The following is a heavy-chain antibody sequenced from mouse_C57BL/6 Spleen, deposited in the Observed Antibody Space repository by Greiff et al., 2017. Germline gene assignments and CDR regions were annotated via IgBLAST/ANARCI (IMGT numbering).Heavy chain of an antibody. CDR3: ARKGDGYYEWFAY. J-gene: IGHJ3*01. CDR2: IDPSDSYT. Sequence: QVQLQQPGAELVMPGASVKLSCKASGYTFTSYWMHWVKQRPGQGLEWIGEIDPSDSYTNYNQKFKGKSTLTVDKSSSTAYMQLSSLTSEDSAVYYCARKGDGYYEWFAYWGQGTLVTVSA. D-gene: IGHD2-3*01. V-gene: IGHV1-69*01. CDR1: GYTFTSYW.